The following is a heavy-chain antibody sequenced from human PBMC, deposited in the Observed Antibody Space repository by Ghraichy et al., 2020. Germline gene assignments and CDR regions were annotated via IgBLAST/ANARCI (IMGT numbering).Heavy chain of an antibody. CDR3: ARDPVDTRLAD. CDR2: SHAVGST. D-gene: IGHD5-18*01. V-gene: IGHV3-53*01. J-gene: IGHJ4*02. Sequence: GGSLRLSCSASGCSGICSYMSLRRHAPGKGLGGVSISHAVGSTHYADSVKGRFTISRDNSKNSLYLQMNSLRADDTAVYYCARDPVDTRLADWGQGTLVTVSS. CDR1: GCSGICSY.